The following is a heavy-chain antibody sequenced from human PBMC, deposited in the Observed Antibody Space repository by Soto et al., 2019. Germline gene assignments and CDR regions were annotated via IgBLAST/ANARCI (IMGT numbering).Heavy chain of an antibody. D-gene: IGHD2-2*01. J-gene: IGHJ6*04. V-gene: IGHV1-46*01. CDR1: GYTWTSYY. Sequence: ASVKVSCKASGYTWTSYYMHWVRQAPGQGLEWRGIINPSGGSTSYAQKFQGRASMTRDTSTSTVYMELSSLRSEDTAVYYSARDFRPVVVPAAITYYYYGMDVSGKGTTVTVSS. CDR2: INPSGGST. CDR3: ARDFRPVVVPAAITYYYYGMDV.